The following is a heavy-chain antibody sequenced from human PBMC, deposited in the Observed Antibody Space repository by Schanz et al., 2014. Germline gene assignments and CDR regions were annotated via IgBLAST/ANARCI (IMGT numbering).Heavy chain of an antibody. V-gene: IGHV3-23*01. CDR3: AKAGSGWSTAGYYY. CDR1: GFSFSSYT. J-gene: IGHJ4*02. D-gene: IGHD6-19*01. Sequence: EVQLLESGGGLVQPGESLRLSCAASGFSFSSYTMSWVRQAPGKGLQWVSSLSGDGGTTHYADSVKGRFTISRDNAKNSLYLQMNSLRAEDTAVYYCAKAGSGWSTAGYYYWGQGTLVAVSS. CDR2: LSGDGGTT.